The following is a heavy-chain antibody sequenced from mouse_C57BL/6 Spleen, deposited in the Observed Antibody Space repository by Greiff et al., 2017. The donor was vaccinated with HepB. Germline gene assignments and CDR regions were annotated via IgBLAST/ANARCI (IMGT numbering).Heavy chain of an antibody. CDR3: ARGEAQATFDY. CDR2: FDPSDSYT. V-gene: IGHV1-69*01. CDR1: GYPFTSYW. D-gene: IGHD3-2*02. Sequence: QVQLQQPGAALVMPGASVKLSCKASGYPFTSYWMPWVKQRPGQGLEWIGEFDPSDSYTNYNQKFKGKSTLTVDKSSSKAYMQLSSLTSEHSAVYYCARGEAQATFDYWGQGTTLTVSS. J-gene: IGHJ2*01.